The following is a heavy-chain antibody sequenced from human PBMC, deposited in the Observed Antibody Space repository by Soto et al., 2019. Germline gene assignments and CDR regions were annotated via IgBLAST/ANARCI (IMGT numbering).Heavy chain of an antibody. V-gene: IGHV1-2*04. Sequence: ASVKVSCKASGYTFTGYYMHWVRQAPGQGLEWMGWINPNSGGTNYAQKFQGWVTMTRDTSISTAYMELSRLRSDDTAVYYCARDSRVVIAAAGTDAFDIWGQGTMVTVSS. CDR2: INPNSGGT. CDR1: GYTFTGYY. D-gene: IGHD6-13*01. J-gene: IGHJ3*02. CDR3: ARDSRVVIAAAGTDAFDI.